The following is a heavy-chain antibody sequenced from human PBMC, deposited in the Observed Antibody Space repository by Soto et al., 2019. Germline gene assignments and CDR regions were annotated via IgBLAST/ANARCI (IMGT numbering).Heavy chain of an antibody. CDR3: ARGKPDYSTYPFDY. CDR1: GFTVSSNY. D-gene: IGHD4-4*01. V-gene: IGHV3-66*01. Sequence: EVQLVESGGGLVQPGGSLRLSCAASGFTVSSNYMSWVRQAPGEGLEWVSVIYSGGSTYYADSVKGRFTISRDNSKNTLYLQMNSLRAEDTAVYYCARGKPDYSTYPFDYWGQGTLVTVSS. J-gene: IGHJ4*02. CDR2: IYSGGST.